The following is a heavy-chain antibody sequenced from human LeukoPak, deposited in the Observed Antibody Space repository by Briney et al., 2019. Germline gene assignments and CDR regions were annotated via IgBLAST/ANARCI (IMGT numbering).Heavy chain of an antibody. CDR3: ARGQKYYYYHYMDV. CDR1: GFTFSSYA. V-gene: IGHV3-30*01. Sequence: GGSLRLSCAASGFTFSSYAMHWVRQAPGKGLEWVAVISYDGSNKYYADSVKGRFTISRDNSKNTLYLQMNSLRAEDTAVYYCARGQKYYYYHYMDVWGKGTTVTVSS. CDR2: ISYDGSNK. J-gene: IGHJ6*03.